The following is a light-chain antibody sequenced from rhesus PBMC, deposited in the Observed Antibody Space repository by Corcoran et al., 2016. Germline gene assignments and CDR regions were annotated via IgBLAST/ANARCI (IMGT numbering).Light chain of an antibody. CDR1: SSDIGGYIY. J-gene: IGLJ6*01. V-gene: IGLV2-32*02. CDR3: SSSSSSNIFV. CDR2: EVS. Sequence: QAALTQPRSVSGSPGQTVTISCTGTSSDIGGYIYVSWYQQYPGTAPKLMIYEVSKRPSGVSDRFSGSKSGNTASLTIAGLQAEDEADYYCSSSSSSNIFVFGGGTKLTVL.